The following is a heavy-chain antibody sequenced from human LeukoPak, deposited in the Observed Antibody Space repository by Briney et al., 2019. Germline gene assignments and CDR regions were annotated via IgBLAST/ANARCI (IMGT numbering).Heavy chain of an antibody. D-gene: IGHD2-2*01. V-gene: IGHV1-18*01. J-gene: IGHJ4*02. CDR1: GGTFSRFT. Sequence: HWASVKVSCKASGGTFSRFTISWVRQAPGQGFEWMGWISAYNGNTNYAQKLQGRVTMTTDTSTSTAYMELRSLRSDDTAVYYCAREVPAAIFDYWGQGTLVTVSS. CDR3: AREVPAAIFDY. CDR2: ISAYNGNT.